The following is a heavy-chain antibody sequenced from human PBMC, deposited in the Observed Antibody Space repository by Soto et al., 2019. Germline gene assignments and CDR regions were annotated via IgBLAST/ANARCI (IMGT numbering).Heavy chain of an antibody. V-gene: IGHV3-23*01. CDR2: ISGSGGRT. D-gene: IGHD2-15*01. J-gene: IGHJ2*01. CDR3: FFQAEDGIRDTVPVSAFLLNRSSDL. Sequence: KGLEWVSAISGSGGRTYYADSVKGRFTISRDNAKNTLYLQMNSLRAEDTAVYYFFFQAEDGIRDTVPVSAFLLNRSSDL.